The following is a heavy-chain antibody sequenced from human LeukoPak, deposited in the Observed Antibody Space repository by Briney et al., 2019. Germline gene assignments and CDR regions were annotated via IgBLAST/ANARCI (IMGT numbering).Heavy chain of an antibody. CDR2: ISGSGGST. CDR1: GFTFSSYA. V-gene: IGHV3-23*01. J-gene: IGHJ4*02. D-gene: IGHD1-26*01. CDR3: AKNPNSGSYYVFDY. Sequence: GGSLRVSCAASGFTFSSYAMSWVRQAPGNGLEWVSAISGSGGSTYYADSVKGRFTISRDNSKNTLYLQMNSLRAEDTAVYYCAKNPNSGSYYVFDYWGQGTLVTVSS.